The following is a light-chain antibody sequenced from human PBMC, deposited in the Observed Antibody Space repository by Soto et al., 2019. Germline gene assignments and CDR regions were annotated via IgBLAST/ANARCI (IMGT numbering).Light chain of an antibody. V-gene: IGLV2-14*01. CDR3: SSYTSNSALPFV. Sequence: QSALTQPASVSGSPGQSITISCTGTSSDVGGYNFVSWYQQHPGKAPKLIIFNVGNRPSGVSNRFSGSKSGNTASLTITGLQAGDEADYYCSSYTSNSALPFVFGTGTKLTVL. CDR2: NVG. CDR1: SSDVGGYNF. J-gene: IGLJ1*01.